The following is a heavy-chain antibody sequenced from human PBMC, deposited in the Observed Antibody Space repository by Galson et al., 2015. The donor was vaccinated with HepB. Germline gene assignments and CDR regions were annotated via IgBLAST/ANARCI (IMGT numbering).Heavy chain of an antibody. CDR3: ARDGGGDYLWGSSQGAYFDH. D-gene: IGHD3-16*01. V-gene: IGHV3-21*01. Sequence: SLRLSCAASGFTFSNYNMNWVRQAPGKGLEWVSSISSSSRYIYYADSLKGRFTISRDNAKNSLYLQMNSLRAEDTAVYYCARDGGGDYLWGSSQGAYFDHWGQGTLVTVSS. CDR1: GFTFSNYN. J-gene: IGHJ4*02. CDR2: ISSSSRYI.